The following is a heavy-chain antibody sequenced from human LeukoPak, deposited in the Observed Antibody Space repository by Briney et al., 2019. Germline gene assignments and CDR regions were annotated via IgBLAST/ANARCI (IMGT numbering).Heavy chain of an antibody. CDR3: ARALDSSSSRYQAFEE. CDR2: IKQDESEK. V-gene: IGHV3-7*01. CDR1: GFTFSNYW. J-gene: IGHJ4*02. Sequence: GGSLRLSCSASGFTFSNYWMSWVRQAPGRGLEWVANIKQDESEKYYVDSVKGRFTISRDNAKSSLYPQMNSLIAEDTAVYYCARALDSSSSRYQAFEEWGQGTLVTVSS. D-gene: IGHD2-2*01.